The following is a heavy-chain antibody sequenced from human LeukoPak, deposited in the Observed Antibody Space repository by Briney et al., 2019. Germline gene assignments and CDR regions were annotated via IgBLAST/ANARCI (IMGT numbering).Heavy chain of an antibody. CDR1: GFTFSSYG. J-gene: IGHJ4*02. CDR3: AKEIDYGDHTGAEGVYFDY. D-gene: IGHD4-17*01. CDR2: ISYDGSNK. V-gene: IGHV3-30*18. Sequence: GGSLRLSCAASGFTFSSYGMHWVRQAPGKGLEWVSVISYDGSNKYYADSVKGRFTISRDNSKNTLYLQMNSLRAEDTAVYYCAKEIDYGDHTGAEGVYFDYWGQGTLVTVSS.